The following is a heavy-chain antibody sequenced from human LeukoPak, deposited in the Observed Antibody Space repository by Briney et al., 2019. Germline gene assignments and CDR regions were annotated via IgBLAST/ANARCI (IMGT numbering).Heavy chain of an antibody. CDR1: GYTFTSYD. CDR3: ARPPRVWGSYRYTNYFDY. J-gene: IGHJ4*02. D-gene: IGHD3-16*02. CDR2: MNPNSGNT. V-gene: IGHV1-8*03. Sequence: ASVKVSCKASGYTFTSYDINWVRQATGQGLEWMGWMNPNSGNTGYAQKFQGRVTITRNTSISTAYMELSSLRSEDTAVYYCARPPRVWGSYRYTNYFDYWGQGTLVTVSS.